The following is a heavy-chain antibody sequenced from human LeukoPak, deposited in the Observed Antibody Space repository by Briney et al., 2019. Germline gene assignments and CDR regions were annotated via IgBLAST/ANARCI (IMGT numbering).Heavy chain of an antibody. D-gene: IGHD4-17*01. CDR1: GFTFSSYG. CDR3: AKDWSYGELDAFDI. V-gene: IGHV3-33*06. J-gene: IGHJ3*02. CDR2: IWYDGSNK. Sequence: PGRSLRLSRAASGFTFSSYGMHWVRQAPGKGLEWVAVIWYDGSNKYYADSVKGRFTTSKDNSKNTLYLQMNSLRAEDTAVYYCAKDWSYGELDAFDIWGQGTMVTVSS.